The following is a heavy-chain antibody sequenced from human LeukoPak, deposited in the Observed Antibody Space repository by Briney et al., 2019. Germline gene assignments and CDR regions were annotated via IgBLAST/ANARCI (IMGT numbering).Heavy chain of an antibody. CDR3: ARAPSEIGGYYPEYFRY. CDR1: GFTFSSYW. Sequence: GGSLRLSCAASGFTFSSYWLRWVRQAPGKGLVWVSRIKSDGKTNYADSVKGRFTTSRDNAKNTVSLQMNSLIVEDTGVYYCARAPSEIGGYYPEYFRYLRGGRLASVSS. V-gene: IGHV3-74*01. CDR2: IKSDGKT. J-gene: IGHJ1*01. D-gene: IGHD3-22*01.